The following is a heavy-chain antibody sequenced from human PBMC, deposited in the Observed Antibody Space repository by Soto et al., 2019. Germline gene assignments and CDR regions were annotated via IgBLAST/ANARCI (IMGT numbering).Heavy chain of an antibody. Sequence: EVQLLESGGGLVQPGGSLRLSCAASGFTFSSYAMSWVHQAQGKGLEWVSAIRGSGGSTYYADSVKGRLTISRDNSKNRLYLQMSILRAEDTAVYYCGAVAGGYFDLWGRGSLVTVSS. CDR3: GAVAGGYFDL. J-gene: IGHJ2*01. V-gene: IGHV3-23*01. CDR1: GFTFSSYA. D-gene: IGHD6-19*01. CDR2: IRGSGGST.